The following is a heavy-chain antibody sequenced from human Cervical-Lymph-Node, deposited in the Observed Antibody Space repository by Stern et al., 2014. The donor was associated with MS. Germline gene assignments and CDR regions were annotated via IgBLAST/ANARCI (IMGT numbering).Heavy chain of an antibody. J-gene: IGHJ6*02. D-gene: IGHD6-25*01. CDR1: GFSISSLG. CDR2: ISFAGSNN. V-gene: IGHV3-30*03. CDR3: MGGGDAMDV. Sequence: VQLVESGGGVVPPGRSLRLSCAASGFSISSLGMHWVRQAPGKGLGWVAVISFAGSNNNYGDAVKCRFRISSDNSNNTMYLQMTSLSPEDTAVYYCMGGGDAMDVWGQGTTVIVS.